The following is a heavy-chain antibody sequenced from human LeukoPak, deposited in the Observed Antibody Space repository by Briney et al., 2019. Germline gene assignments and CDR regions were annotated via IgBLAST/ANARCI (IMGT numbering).Heavy chain of an antibody. CDR1: GGSISSYY. Sequence: SETLSLTCTVSGGSISSYYWSWIRQPPGKGLEWIGYMYYSGSTNYNPSLTSRVTISLGTYKNQFSLKLSSVTAADTAVYYCARLRRAGWLEYYFDYWGQGTLVTVSS. J-gene: IGHJ4*02. CDR3: ARLRRAGWLEYYFDY. V-gene: IGHV4-59*01. CDR2: MYYSGST. D-gene: IGHD6-19*01.